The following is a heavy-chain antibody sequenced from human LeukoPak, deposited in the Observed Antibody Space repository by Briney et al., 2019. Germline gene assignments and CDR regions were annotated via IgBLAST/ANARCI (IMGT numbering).Heavy chain of an antibody. CDR2: IRQDESEK. CDR3: ARRYCSGGSCYPIVDY. J-gene: IGHJ4*02. V-gene: IGHV3-7*01. Sequence: GGSLRLSCAASGFTLSSYWMTWVRQAPGKGLEWVANIRQDESEKSYVDSVKGRFIISRDNAKNSLYLQMNSLRVEDTAVYYCARRYCSGGSCYPIVDYWGQGTLVTVSS. CDR1: GFTLSSYW. D-gene: IGHD2-15*01.